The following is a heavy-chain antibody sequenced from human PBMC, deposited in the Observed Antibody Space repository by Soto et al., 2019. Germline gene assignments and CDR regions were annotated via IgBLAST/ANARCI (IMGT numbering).Heavy chain of an antibody. V-gene: IGHV3-30*18. CDR2: ISYDGSNK. CDR1: GFTFSSYG. D-gene: IGHD6-6*01. CDR3: AKDDEQLGTSYYFDY. Sequence: PGGSLRLSCAASGFTFSSYGMHWVRQAPGKGLEWVAVISYDGSNKYYADSVKGRFTISRDNSKNTLYLQMNSLRAEDTAVYYCAKDDEQLGTSYYFDYWGQGTLVTVSS. J-gene: IGHJ4*02.